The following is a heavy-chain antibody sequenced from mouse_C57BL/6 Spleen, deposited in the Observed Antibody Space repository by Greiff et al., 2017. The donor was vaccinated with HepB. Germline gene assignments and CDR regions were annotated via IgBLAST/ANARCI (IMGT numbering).Heavy chain of an antibody. J-gene: IGHJ2*01. D-gene: IGHD1-1*01. V-gene: IGHV5-17*01. Sequence: EVQLQESGGGLVKPGGSLKLSCAASGFTFSDYGMHWVRQAPEKGLEWVAYISSGSSTIYYADTVKGRFTISRDNAKNTLFLQMTSLRSEDTAMYFCARRVYYYGSSYGYFDYWGQGTTLTVSS. CDR1: GFTFSDYG. CDR2: ISSGSSTI. CDR3: ARRVYYYGSSYGYFDY.